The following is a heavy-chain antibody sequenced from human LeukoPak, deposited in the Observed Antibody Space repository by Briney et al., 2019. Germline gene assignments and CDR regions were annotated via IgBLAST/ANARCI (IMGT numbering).Heavy chain of an antibody. CDR3: AKDYYDILTGYFDY. CDR1: GFGLSDDS. J-gene: IGHJ4*02. CDR2: ISSSGATV. V-gene: IGHV3-11*01. D-gene: IGHD3-9*01. Sequence: GGSLRLSCAASGFGLSDDSMSWIRQAPGKGLEWISYISSSGATVYYADSVKGRFTISRDNARNSLYLQMNSLRAEDTAVYYCAKDYYDILTGYFDYWGQGTVVTVSS.